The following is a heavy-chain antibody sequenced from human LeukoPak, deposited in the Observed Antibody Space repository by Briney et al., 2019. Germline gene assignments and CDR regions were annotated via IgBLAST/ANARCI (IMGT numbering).Heavy chain of an antibody. CDR3: ARVKQLVRLFDY. V-gene: IGHV3-48*03. J-gene: IGHJ4*02. CDR2: ISSSGSTI. D-gene: IGHD6-6*01. Sequence: PGGSLRLSCAASGFTFSSYEMNWVRQAPGKGLEWVSYISSSGSTIYYADSVKGRFTISRDNAKNSLYLQMNSLRAEDTAVYYCARVKQLVRLFDYWGQGTLVTVSS. CDR1: GFTFSSYE.